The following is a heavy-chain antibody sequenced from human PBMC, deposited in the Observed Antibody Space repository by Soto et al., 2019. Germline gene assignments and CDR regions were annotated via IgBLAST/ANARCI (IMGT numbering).Heavy chain of an antibody. CDR2: IYYSGST. J-gene: IGHJ4*02. D-gene: IGHD5-18*01. V-gene: IGHV4-59*01. CDR1: GGSISSYY. Sequence: SETLSLTCTVSGGSISSYYWSWIRQPPGKGLEWIGYIYYSGSTNYNPSLKSRVTISVDTSKNQLSLKLSSVTAADTDVYYCAREGNVDTAMVGSDYRGQGTLVTVSS. CDR3: AREGNVDTAMVGSDY.